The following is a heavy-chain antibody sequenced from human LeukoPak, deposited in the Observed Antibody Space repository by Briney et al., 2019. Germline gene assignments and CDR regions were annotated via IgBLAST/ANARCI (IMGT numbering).Heavy chain of an antibody. Sequence: GGSLRLSCVGSGFTFSSYHMNWVRQAPGKGLEWVSYISSSSSTIYYADSVKGRFTISRDNAKNSLYLQTNSLRADDTAVYYCARAQYYSDSTGYYYLHYWGQGTLVTVSS. J-gene: IGHJ4*02. CDR1: GFTFSSYH. V-gene: IGHV3-48*01. CDR3: ARAQYYSDSTGYYYLHY. D-gene: IGHD3-22*01. CDR2: ISSSSSTI.